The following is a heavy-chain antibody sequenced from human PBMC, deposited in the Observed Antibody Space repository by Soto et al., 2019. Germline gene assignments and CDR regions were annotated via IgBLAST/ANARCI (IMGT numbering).Heavy chain of an antibody. J-gene: IGHJ3*02. Sequence: GGSLRLSCAASGFTFSSYGMHWVRQAPGKGLEWVAVIWYDGSNKYYADSVKGRFTISRDNSKNALYLQMNSLRAEDTAVYYCARDRTYYYDSSGQGNAFDIWGQGPMVTVSS. V-gene: IGHV3-33*01. CDR3: ARDRTYYYDSSGQGNAFDI. D-gene: IGHD3-22*01. CDR2: IWYDGSNK. CDR1: GFTFSSYG.